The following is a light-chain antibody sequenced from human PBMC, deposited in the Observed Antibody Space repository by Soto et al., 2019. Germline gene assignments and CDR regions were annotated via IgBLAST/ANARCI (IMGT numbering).Light chain of an antibody. CDR2: GAS. V-gene: IGKV3D-15*01. J-gene: IGKJ4*01. CDR3: HHYNNWPRA. CDR1: QSVSSN. Sequence: EIVMTQSPATLSVSPGERATLSCRASQSVSSNLAWYQQKPGQAPRLLISGASTRATGIPARFSGSGSGTEFTLTISSLPSEDFAVYYWHHYNNWPRAFGGGTKVEIK.